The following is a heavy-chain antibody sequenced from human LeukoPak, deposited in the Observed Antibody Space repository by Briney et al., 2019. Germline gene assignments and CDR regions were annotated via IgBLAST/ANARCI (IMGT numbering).Heavy chain of an antibody. CDR2: IRYDGSYK. CDR1: GFTFSSYG. Sequence: PGGSLRLSCVASGFTFSSYGMHWVRQAPGKGLEWVTFIRYDGSYKHYADSVKGRFTISRDNSKNTLFLHMNSLRFEDTAVYYCAQDYYDTSGPLNWGQGTLVTVSS. V-gene: IGHV3-30*02. J-gene: IGHJ4*02. D-gene: IGHD3-22*01. CDR3: AQDYYDTSGPLN.